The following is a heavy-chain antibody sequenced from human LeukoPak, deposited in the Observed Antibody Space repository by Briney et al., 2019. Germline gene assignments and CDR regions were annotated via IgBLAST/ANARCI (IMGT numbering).Heavy chain of an antibody. Sequence: ASVKVSCKASGYTLTGYYMHWVRQAPGQGLEWMGWINPNSGGTNYAQKFQGRVTMTRDTSISTAYMELSRLRSDDTAVYYCARGGITMIVVECDIDYWGQGTLVTVSS. CDR2: INPNSGGT. CDR1: GYTLTGYY. D-gene: IGHD3-22*01. V-gene: IGHV1-2*02. CDR3: ARGGITMIVVECDIDY. J-gene: IGHJ4*02.